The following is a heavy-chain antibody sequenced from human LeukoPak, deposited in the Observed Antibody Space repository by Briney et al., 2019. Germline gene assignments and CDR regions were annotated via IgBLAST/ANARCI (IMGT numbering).Heavy chain of an antibody. CDR2: INERGTDS. CDR1: GFTFSGHW. J-gene: IGHJ4*02. D-gene: IGHD1-1*01. V-gene: IGHV3-74*03. CDR3: VRDETLWTLDW. Sequence: PGGSLRLSCTASGFTFSGHWIHWVRQAPGVGLVWVSRINERGTDSMYAESVKGRFTISRDNAKNTVYLQMNSLRAEDTAVYYCVRDETLWTLDWWGQGTLVSVSS.